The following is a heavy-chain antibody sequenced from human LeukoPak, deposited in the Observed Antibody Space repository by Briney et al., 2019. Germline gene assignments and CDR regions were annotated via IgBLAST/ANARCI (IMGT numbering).Heavy chain of an antibody. CDR3: ARLTWTAYYFDY. V-gene: IGHV4-59*08. CDR2: IYYSGST. D-gene: IGHD2-21*02. Sequence: SETLSLTCTVSGGSISSYYRSWIRQPPGKGLEWIGYIYYSGSTNYNPSLKGRVTISVDTSKNQFSLKLSSVTAADTAVYYCARLTWTAYYFDYWGQGTLVTVSS. J-gene: IGHJ4*02. CDR1: GGSISSYY.